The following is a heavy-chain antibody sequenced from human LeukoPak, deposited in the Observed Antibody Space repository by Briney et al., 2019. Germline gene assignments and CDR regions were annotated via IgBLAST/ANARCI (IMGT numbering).Heavy chain of an antibody. CDR2: IFNSGST. J-gene: IGHJ6*02. V-gene: IGHV4-31*03. D-gene: IGHD5-24*01. CDR1: GASISSGGYF. Sequence: SQTLSLTCTVSGASISSGGYFWSWIRHRPGTGLERIGYIFNSGSTHYSPSLKSRLIISLDTSKNQFSLKLTSVTAADTAVYYCARDRGPRYGMDVWGQGTTVTVSS. CDR3: ARDRGPRYGMDV.